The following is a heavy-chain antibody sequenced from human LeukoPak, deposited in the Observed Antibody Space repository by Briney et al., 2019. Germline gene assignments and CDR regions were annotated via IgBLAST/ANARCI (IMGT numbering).Heavy chain of an antibody. Sequence: GGSLRLSCAASGFTFSSYSMNWVRQAPGKGLEWVSSISSSSSYIYYADSVKGRFTISRDNAKNSLYLQMNSLRAEDTAVYYCARNVALVWLQFYGYWGQGTLVTVSS. J-gene: IGHJ4*02. V-gene: IGHV3-21*01. CDR1: GFTFSSYS. D-gene: IGHD5-24*01. CDR3: ARNVALVWLQFYGY. CDR2: ISSSSSYI.